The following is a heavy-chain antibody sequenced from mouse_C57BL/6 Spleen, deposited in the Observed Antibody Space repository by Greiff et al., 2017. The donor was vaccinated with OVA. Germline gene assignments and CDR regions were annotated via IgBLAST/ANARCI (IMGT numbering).Heavy chain of an antibody. D-gene: IGHD2-2*01. CDR3: AREIKNGYYDAMDY. V-gene: IGHV1-55*01. CDR2: IYPGSGST. CDR1: GYTFTSYW. Sequence: VQLQQPGAELVKPGASVKMSCKASGYTFTSYWITWVKPRPGQGLEWIGDIYPGSGSTNYNEKFKSKATLTVDTSSSTASMQLSSLTSEDSAVYDCAREIKNGYYDAMDYWGQGTSVTVSS. J-gene: IGHJ4*01.